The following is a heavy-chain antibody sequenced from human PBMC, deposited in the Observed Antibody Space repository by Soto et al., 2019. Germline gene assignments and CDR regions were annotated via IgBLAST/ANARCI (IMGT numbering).Heavy chain of an antibody. CDR3: ARSYNNWFDP. Sequence: QVQLQQWGAGLLKPSETLSLTCAVYGGSFSGYYWCWIRQPPGKGLEWIGEINHSGSTNYNQSLKSRVTISVDTSKNQFSLKLSSVTAADTAVYYCARSYNNWFDPWGQGTLVTVSS. CDR2: INHSGST. V-gene: IGHV4-34*01. J-gene: IGHJ5*02. CDR1: GGSFSGYY. D-gene: IGHD4-4*01.